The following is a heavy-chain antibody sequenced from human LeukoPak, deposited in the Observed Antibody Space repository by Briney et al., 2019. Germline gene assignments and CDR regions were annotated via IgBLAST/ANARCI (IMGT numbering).Heavy chain of an antibody. CDR3: ARYGGGSASWSLWWFDP. J-gene: IGHJ5*02. Sequence: SETLSLTCTVSGGSICSYYWSWIRQPPGKGLEWIGYIYYSGSTNYNPSLKSRVTISVDTSKNQFSLKLSSVTAADTAVYYCARYGGGSASWSLWWFDPWGQGTLVTVSS. CDR2: IYYSGST. CDR1: GGSICSYY. V-gene: IGHV4-59*01. D-gene: IGHD6-13*01.